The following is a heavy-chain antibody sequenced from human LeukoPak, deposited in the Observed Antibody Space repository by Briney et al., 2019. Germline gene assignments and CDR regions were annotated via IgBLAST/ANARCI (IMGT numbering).Heavy chain of an antibody. CDR1: GYTFTSYG. CDR3: ARGYCSSTSCSWSDP. V-gene: IGHV1-18*01. D-gene: IGHD2-2*01. J-gene: IGHJ5*02. CDR2: ISAYNGNT. Sequence: ASVKVSCKASGYTFTSYGISWVRQAPGQGLEWMGWISAYNGNTNYAQKLQGRVTMTTDTSTSTAYMELRSLRSDDTAVYYCARGYCSSTSCSWSDPWGQGTLVTVSS.